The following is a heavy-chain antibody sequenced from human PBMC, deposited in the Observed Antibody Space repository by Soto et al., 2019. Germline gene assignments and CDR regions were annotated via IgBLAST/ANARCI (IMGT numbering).Heavy chain of an antibody. CDR2: IYHSGST. CDR1: GGSISSSNW. D-gene: IGHD6-13*01. J-gene: IGHJ4*02. V-gene: IGHV4-4*02. CDR3: ASRVLSSGWYGFFDY. Sequence: PSETLSLTCAVSGGSISSSNWWSWVRQPPGKGLEWIGEIYHSGSTNYNPSLKSRVTISVDKSKNQFSLKLSSVTAADTAVYYCASRVLSSGWYGFFDYWGQGTLVTVSS.